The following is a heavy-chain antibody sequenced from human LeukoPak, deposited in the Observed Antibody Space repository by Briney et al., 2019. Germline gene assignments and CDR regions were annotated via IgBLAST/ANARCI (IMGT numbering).Heavy chain of an antibody. CDR2: ISTYNGDT. V-gene: IGHV1-18*01. D-gene: IGHD6-13*01. Sequence: ASVKVSCKPSGYTFTRYAISWVRQAPGQGLEWMGWISTYNGDTKYAQKFQGRVTMTSDTSTSTAYMELRSLRSDDTAVYYCARAGTGAAAAGPGTSFDIWGQGTMVTVSS. J-gene: IGHJ3*02. CDR1: GYTFTRYA. CDR3: ARAGTGAAAAGPGTSFDI.